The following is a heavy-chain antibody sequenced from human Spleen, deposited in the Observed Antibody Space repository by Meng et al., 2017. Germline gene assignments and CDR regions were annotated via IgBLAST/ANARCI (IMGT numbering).Heavy chain of an antibody. V-gene: IGHV4-59*10. CDR2: IYTSGST. CDR3: ARDQREEQWPDWYFDL. D-gene: IGHD6-19*01. Sequence: QVQLQQWGAGLLKPSETLSLTCVVSGVSFSDYYWSWIRQPPGKGLEWIGRIYTSGSTNYNPSLKSRVTMSVDTSKNQFSLKLSSVTAADTAVYYCARDQREEQWPDWYFDLWGRGTLVTVSS. CDR1: GVSFSDYY. J-gene: IGHJ2*01.